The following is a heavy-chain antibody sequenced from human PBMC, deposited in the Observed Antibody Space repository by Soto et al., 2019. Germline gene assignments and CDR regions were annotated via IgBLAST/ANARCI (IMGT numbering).Heavy chain of an antibody. V-gene: IGHV4-34*01. CDR3: AGRYCTGGSCYRP. D-gene: IGHD2-15*01. Sequence: QVQLQQWGAGLLKPSETLSLTCAISGGSFSGYYWSWIRQPPGKGLEWIGEINHDGITNYNPSLKSRVTISLDTSKHQFSLKLTSVTAADTAVYYCAGRYCTGGSCYRPWGQGTLVTGSS. J-gene: IGHJ4*02. CDR2: INHDGIT. CDR1: GGSFSGYY.